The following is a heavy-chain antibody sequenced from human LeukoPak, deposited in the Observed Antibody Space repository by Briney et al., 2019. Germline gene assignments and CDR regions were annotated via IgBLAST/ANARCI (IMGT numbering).Heavy chain of an antibody. J-gene: IGHJ4*02. V-gene: IGHV1-18*01. CDR2: ISAYNGNT. CDR3: ARDQDLRYFDWLAIDY. D-gene: IGHD3-9*01. Sequence: GASVKVSCKASGYTFTSYGISWVRQAPGQGLEWMGWISAYNGNTNYAQKLQGRVTMTTDTSTSTAYMELRSLRSDDTAVYYCARDQDLRYFDWLAIDYWGQGTLVTVSS. CDR1: GYTFTSYG.